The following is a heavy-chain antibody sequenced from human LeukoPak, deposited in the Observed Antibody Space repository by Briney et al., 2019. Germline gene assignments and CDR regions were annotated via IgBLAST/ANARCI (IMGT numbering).Heavy chain of an antibody. Sequence: PSETLSLTCAVYGGSFSGYYWSWIRQPPGKGLEWIGEINHSGSTNYNPSLKSRVTISLDTSKNQFSLKLSSVTAADTAVYYCARKSFGSGDTLGVVPNWFDPWGQGTLVTVSS. CDR1: GGSFSGYY. CDR2: INHSGST. V-gene: IGHV4-34*01. CDR3: ARKSFGSGDTLGVVPNWFDP. J-gene: IGHJ5*02. D-gene: IGHD3-3*01.